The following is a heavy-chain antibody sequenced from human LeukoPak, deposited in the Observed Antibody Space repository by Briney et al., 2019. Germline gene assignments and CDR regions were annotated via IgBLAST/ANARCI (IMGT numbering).Heavy chain of an antibody. CDR3: AKAAAGPYYYGMDV. D-gene: IGHD6-13*01. V-gene: IGHV3-23*01. CDR2: ISGSGGST. CDR1: GFTFSSYA. Sequence: GGSLRLSCAASGFTFSSYAMSWVRQAPGKGLEWFSAISGSGGSTYYADSVKGRFTIPRDNSKNTLYLQMNSLRAEDTAVYYCAKAAAGPYYYGMDVWGQGTTVTVSS. J-gene: IGHJ6*02.